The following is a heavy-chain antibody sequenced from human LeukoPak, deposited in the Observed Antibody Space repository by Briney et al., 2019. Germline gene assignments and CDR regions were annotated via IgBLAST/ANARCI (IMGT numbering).Heavy chain of an antibody. CDR2: IIPIFGTA. Sequence: SVKVSCKASGGTFSSYAISWVRQALGQGLEWMGGIIPIFGTANYAQKFQGRVTITADKSTSTAYMELSSLRSEDTAVYYCARDEDRYDYVWGSYPIRYLGYWGQGTLVTVSS. V-gene: IGHV1-69*06. J-gene: IGHJ4*02. CDR1: GGTFSSYA. CDR3: ARDEDRYDYVWGSYPIRYLGY. D-gene: IGHD3-16*02.